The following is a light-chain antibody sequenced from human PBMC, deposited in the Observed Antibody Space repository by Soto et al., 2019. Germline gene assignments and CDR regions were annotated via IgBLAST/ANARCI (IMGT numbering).Light chain of an antibody. CDR3: QSQEV. CDR2: GNS. CDR1: SSNIGAGYD. J-gene: IGLJ2*01. Sequence: QSALTQPPSVSGAPGQRVTISCTGSSSNIGAGYDVHWYQQLPGTAPKLLIYGNSNRPSGVPDRFSGSKSGTSASLAITGLQAEDEADYYCQSQEVFGGGTKLTVL. V-gene: IGLV1-40*01.